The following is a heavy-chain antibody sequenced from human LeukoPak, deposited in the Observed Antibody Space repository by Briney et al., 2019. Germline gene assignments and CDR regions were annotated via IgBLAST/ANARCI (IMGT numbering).Heavy chain of an antibody. CDR2: ISPYNGHT. Sequence: VASVKVSYKASGYTFTSYGISWVRQVPGQGLEWMGWISPYNGHTKYADKLQGRITMTTDTSTSTAYMELRSLRSDDTAVYSCARDRNNYGSGSYPSDYWGQGTLVTVSS. V-gene: IGHV1-18*01. CDR1: GYTFTSYG. CDR3: ARDRNNYGSGSYPSDY. J-gene: IGHJ4*02. D-gene: IGHD3-10*01.